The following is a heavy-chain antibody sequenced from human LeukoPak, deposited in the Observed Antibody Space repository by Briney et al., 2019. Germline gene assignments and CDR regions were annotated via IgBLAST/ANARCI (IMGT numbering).Heavy chain of an antibody. CDR3: ARAGDGYCSSTSCYQRWFGP. V-gene: IGHV1-2*02. Sequence: ASVKVSCKASGYTFTGYCMHWVRQAPGQGLEWMAWISPNRGGTNYAQKFQGRVTMTRDTSISTAYMELSRLRSDDTAVYYCARAGDGYCSSTSCYQRWFGPWGQGTLVTVSS. CDR1: GYTFTGYC. CDR2: ISPNRGGT. D-gene: IGHD2-2*01. J-gene: IGHJ5*02.